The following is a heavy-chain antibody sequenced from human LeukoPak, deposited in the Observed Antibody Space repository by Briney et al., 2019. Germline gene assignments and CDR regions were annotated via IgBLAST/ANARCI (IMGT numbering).Heavy chain of an antibody. D-gene: IGHD6-13*01. CDR3: ARDFWYAFVY. J-gene: IGHJ4*02. V-gene: IGHV3-48*02. Sequence: GGSLRLSCAASGFTFSTYSMSSVRQAPGKGREWVSYISSSRGTISSADSVRGRFTISSDNAKNSLYLQMTSLRDEDTAVYYCARDFWYAFVYWVEGALVTVSS. CDR2: ISSSRGTI. CDR1: GFTFSTYS.